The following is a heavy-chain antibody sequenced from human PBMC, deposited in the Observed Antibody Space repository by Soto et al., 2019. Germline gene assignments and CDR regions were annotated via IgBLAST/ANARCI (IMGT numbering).Heavy chain of an antibody. Sequence: SETLSLTCAVYGGSFSDYYWNWIRQPPGKGLEWIGEINHSGSTNYNPSLKSRVTVSVDTSKNQFSLKLSSVTAADTAVYYCARVRHKAATFRDYYYGLDVWGQGXTVTVYS. D-gene: IGHD2-15*01. V-gene: IGHV4-34*01. CDR1: GGSFSDYY. J-gene: IGHJ6*02. CDR2: INHSGST. CDR3: ARVRHKAATFRDYYYGLDV.